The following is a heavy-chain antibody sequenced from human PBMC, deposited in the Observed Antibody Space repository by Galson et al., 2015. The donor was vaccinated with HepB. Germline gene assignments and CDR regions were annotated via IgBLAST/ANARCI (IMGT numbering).Heavy chain of an antibody. D-gene: IGHD3-10*01. CDR2: INPNNGDT. Sequence: SVKVSCKASAYAFIGYYLHWVRQAPGQGLEWMGRINPNNGDTNYAQNFQGRVTMTTDTSISTAYIELSGLRSDDTAIYYCASPSSSGSYFPDYWGRGTLVTVSS. J-gene: IGHJ4*02. CDR1: AYAFIGYY. V-gene: IGHV1-2*06. CDR3: ASPSSSGSYFPDY.